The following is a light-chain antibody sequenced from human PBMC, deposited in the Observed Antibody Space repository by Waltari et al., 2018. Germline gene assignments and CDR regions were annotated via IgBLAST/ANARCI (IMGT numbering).Light chain of an antibody. Sequence: DIVMTQSPASLSVSLGDRATINRKSSQTVLDISHNKRFLAWYQQKPRQPPHLLIYWASTRQSGIPDRFSGSGSGTDFTLTISGLQAEDVAVYYCQQYYSSPSTFGQGTKLEI. CDR3: QQYYSSPST. J-gene: IGKJ2*01. CDR2: WAS. V-gene: IGKV4-1*01. CDR1: QTVLDISHNKRF.